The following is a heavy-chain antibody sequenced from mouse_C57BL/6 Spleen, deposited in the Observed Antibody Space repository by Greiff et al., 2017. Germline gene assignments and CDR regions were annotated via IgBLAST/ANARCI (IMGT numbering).Heavy chain of an antibody. Sequence: VQLQQSGAELVRPGSSVKLSCKASGYTFTSYWMHWVKQTPIQGLEWIGNIDPADSETHYTQKFKGKATLTVDKSSSTAYLQLSSLTSEDYAVYYYARRGGDAMDYWGQGTSVTVSS. J-gene: IGHJ4*01. V-gene: IGHV1-52*01. CDR3: ARRGGDAMDY. CDR1: GYTFTSYW. CDR2: IDPADSET.